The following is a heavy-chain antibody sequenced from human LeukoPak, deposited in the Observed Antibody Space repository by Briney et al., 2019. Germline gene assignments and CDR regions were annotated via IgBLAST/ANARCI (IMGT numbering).Heavy chain of an antibody. D-gene: IGHD3-3*01. V-gene: IGHV3-33*01. CDR3: ARYYDFWSGYNPLYYYYGMDV. CDR2: NK. J-gene: IGHJ6*02. Sequence: NKYYAHSVKGRFTISRDNSKNTLYLQMNSLRAEDTAVYYCARYYDFWSGYNPLYYYYGMDVWAKGPRSPSP.